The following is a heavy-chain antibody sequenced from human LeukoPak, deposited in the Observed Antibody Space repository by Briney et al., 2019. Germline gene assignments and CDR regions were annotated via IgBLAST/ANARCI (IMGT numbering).Heavy chain of an antibody. J-gene: IGHJ1*01. D-gene: IGHD4-23*01. Sequence: SVKVSCKASGGSFTNCPFHWVRQAPGQGLEWMGGIIPMFGSRDYAQKFQGRLTITADESTTTAYLELSSLRSEDTAVYYCARGDSVPLGGGNLLRVLYFHDWGQGTPVAVSS. V-gene: IGHV1-69*13. CDR2: IIPMFGSR. CDR3: ARGDSVPLGGGNLLRVLYFHD. CDR1: GGSFTNCP.